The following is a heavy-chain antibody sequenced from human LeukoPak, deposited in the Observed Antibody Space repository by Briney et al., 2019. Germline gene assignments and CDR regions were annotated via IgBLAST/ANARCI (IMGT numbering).Heavy chain of an antibody. D-gene: IGHD6-6*01. Sequence: PGGSLRLSCAASGFTFSSYWMSWVRQALGKGLEWVANIKQDGSEKHYVDSVKGRFTISRDNAKKSLFLHMNSLRVEDTAVYYCARGSEYTSSTNYYFDYWGQGTLVTVSS. CDR3: ARGSEYTSSTNYYFDY. CDR2: IKQDGSEK. V-gene: IGHV3-7*01. J-gene: IGHJ4*02. CDR1: GFTFSSYW.